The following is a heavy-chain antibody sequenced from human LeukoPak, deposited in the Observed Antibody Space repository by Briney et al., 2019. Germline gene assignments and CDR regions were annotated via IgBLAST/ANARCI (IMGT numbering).Heavy chain of an antibody. V-gene: IGHV4-34*01. CDR3: ARSRQWLEQTRRYYFDY. CDR1: GGSFSGYY. Sequence: SETLSLTRAVYGGSFSGYYWSWIRQPPGKGLEWIGEINHNGSTNYNPSLKSRVTISVDTSKNQFSLKLSSVTAADTAVYYCARSRQWLEQTRRYYFDYWGQGTLVTVSS. D-gene: IGHD3-22*01. CDR2: INHNGST. J-gene: IGHJ4*02.